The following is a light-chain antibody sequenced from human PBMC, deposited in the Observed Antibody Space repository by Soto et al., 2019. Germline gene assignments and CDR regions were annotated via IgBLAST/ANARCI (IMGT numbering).Light chain of an antibody. Sequence: DIQLTQSPSSLSASVGDRVTITCRVSQGISSYLNWYRQKPGKVPKLLIYSASNLQSGVPSRFSGSGSGTDFTLTISRLEPEDFAVYYCHQYGSSPATFGQGTKVDTK. CDR2: SAS. V-gene: IGKV1-27*01. CDR3: HQYGSSPAT. CDR1: QGISSY. J-gene: IGKJ1*01.